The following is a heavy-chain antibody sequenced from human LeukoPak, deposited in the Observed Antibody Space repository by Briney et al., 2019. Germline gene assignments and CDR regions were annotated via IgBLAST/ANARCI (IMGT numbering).Heavy chain of an antibody. J-gene: IGHJ3*01. V-gene: IGHV3-7*01. CDR2: IKEDGTHK. CDR1: GFTFSSYW. D-gene: IGHD2-8*01. Sequence: PGGSLRLSCAASGFTFSSYWMSWVRQAPGKGLEWAANIKEDGTHKYYVGSVRGRFTISRDNAKNSLYLQMNSLRAEDTAMYYCAREARGTRAAFDVWGQGTMVTVFS. CDR3: AREARGTRAAFDV.